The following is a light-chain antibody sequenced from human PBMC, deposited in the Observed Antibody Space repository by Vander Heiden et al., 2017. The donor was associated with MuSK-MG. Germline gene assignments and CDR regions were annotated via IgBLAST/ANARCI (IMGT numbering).Light chain of an antibody. J-gene: IGKJ4*01. CDR1: QSISSY. CDR3: QQRISNPPVLT. V-gene: IGKV1-39*01. CDR2: AAS. Sequence: DIQMTQSPSSLSASVGDRVTITCRASQSISSYLNWYQQKPGKAPKLLIYAASSLQSVVPSRFTGSGYRTDVTLTISSLQPEDFATYYCQQRISNPPVLTFGGGTKVEIK.